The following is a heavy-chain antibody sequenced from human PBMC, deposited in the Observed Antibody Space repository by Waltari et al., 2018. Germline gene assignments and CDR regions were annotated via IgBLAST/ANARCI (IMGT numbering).Heavy chain of an antibody. V-gene: IGHV1-18*01. CDR3: ARVPHRSTGWLQAPYNFDF. D-gene: IGHD6-19*01. CDR1: GYTFTSYG. CDR2: VSVFNGHT. J-gene: IGHJ4*02. Sequence: QVQLVQSGNEVKKPGASVKVSGKASGYTFTSYGISWVRQAPGQGLEWMGWVSVFNGHTNYAQRRQGRVSMTADTSTSTSYMELRSLISDDTAVYYCARVPHRSTGWLQAPYNFDFWGQGTLVTVSS.